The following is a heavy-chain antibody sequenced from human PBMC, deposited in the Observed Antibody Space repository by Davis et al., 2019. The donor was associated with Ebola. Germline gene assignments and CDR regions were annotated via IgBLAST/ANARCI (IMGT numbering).Heavy chain of an antibody. CDR2: ISYDGSNK. Sequence: GESLKISCAASGFTFSSYAMHWVRQAPGKGLEWVAVISYDGSNKYYADSVKGRFTISRDNAKNSLYLQMNSLRAEDTAVYYCARDLEYCSGGSCYKAHYGMDVWGQGTTVTVSS. D-gene: IGHD2-15*01. J-gene: IGHJ6*02. CDR3: ARDLEYCSGGSCYKAHYGMDV. V-gene: IGHV3-30-3*01. CDR1: GFTFSSYA.